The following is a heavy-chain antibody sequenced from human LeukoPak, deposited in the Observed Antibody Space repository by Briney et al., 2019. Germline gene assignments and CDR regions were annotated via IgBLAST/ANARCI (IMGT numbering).Heavy chain of an antibody. D-gene: IGHD2-21*01. CDR1: GGSITSGSYY. V-gene: IGHV4-61*02. Sequence: SQTLSLTCTVSGGSITSGSYYWSWIRQPAGKGLEWIGRIYTSGSTNYNPSLKSRVTISVDTSKNQFSLKLSSVTAADTAVYYCARAAVIPPPYYYYYYMDVWGKGTTVTVSS. CDR3: ARAAVIPPPYYYYYYMDV. CDR2: IYTSGST. J-gene: IGHJ6*03.